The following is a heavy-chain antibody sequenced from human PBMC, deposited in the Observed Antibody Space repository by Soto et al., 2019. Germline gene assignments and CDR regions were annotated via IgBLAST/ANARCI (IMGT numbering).Heavy chain of an antibody. CDR3: ARDCSSTSCYLNWFDH. V-gene: IGHV1-3*01. Sequence: QVQLVQSGAEVKKPGASVKVSCKASGYTFTSYAMHWVRQAPGQRLEWMGWINAGNGNTKYSQKFQGRVTITRDTSASKAYMEMSSLRCEETAVYYCARDCSSTSCYLNWFDHWGQGTLVTGSS. CDR1: GYTFTSYA. CDR2: INAGNGNT. D-gene: IGHD2-2*01. J-gene: IGHJ5*02.